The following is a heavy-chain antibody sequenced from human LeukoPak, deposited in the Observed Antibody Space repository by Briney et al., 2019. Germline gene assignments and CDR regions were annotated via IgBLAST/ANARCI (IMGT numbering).Heavy chain of an antibody. J-gene: IGHJ4*02. CDR1: GYTCTSYD. V-gene: IGHV1-8*01. CDR2: MNPNSGNT. CDR3: AERSQAGGTGIGY. D-gene: IGHD5-24*01. Sequence: ASVKVSCKASGYTCTSYDINWVRQATGQGLEWMGWMNPNSGNTGYAQKFQGRVTMTRNTSISTAYMELSSLRSEDTAVYYCAERSQAGGTGIGYWGQGTLVTVSS.